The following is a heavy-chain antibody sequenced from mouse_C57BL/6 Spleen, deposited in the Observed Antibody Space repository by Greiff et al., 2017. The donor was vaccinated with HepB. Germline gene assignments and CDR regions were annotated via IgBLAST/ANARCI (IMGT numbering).Heavy chain of an antibody. J-gene: IGHJ2*01. V-gene: IGHV5-4*01. CDR1: GFTFSSYA. CDR3: ARDRLRFDY. D-gene: IGHD1-1*01. Sequence: EVKLVESGGGLVKPGGSLILSCAASGFTFSSYAMSWVRQTPEKRLEWVATISDGGSYTYYPDNVKGRFPISRDNAKNNLYLQMSHLKSEDTAMYYCARDRLRFDYWGQGTTLTVSS. CDR2: ISDGGSYT.